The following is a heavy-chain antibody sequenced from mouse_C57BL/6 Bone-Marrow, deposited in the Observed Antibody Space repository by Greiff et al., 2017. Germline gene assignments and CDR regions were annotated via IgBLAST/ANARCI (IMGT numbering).Heavy chain of an antibody. Sequence: EVKLMESGGGLVKPGGSLKLSCAASGFTFSSYAMSWVRQTPEKRLEWVATISDGGSYTYYPDNVKGRFTISRDNAKNNLYLQMSHLKSEDTAMYYCARDNGYYVFDDWGQGTTLTVSS. CDR1: GFTFSSYA. CDR2: ISDGGSYT. V-gene: IGHV5-4*01. D-gene: IGHD2-3*01. J-gene: IGHJ2*01. CDR3: ARDNGYYVFDD.